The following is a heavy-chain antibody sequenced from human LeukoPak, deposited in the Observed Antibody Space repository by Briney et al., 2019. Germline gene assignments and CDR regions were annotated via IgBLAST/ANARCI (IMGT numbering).Heavy chain of an antibody. Sequence: GGSLRLSCVASGFTFSSNWMHWVRQAPGKGLVWVSRISSDGSNTNYADSVKGRFTISRDNAKNTLYLQMDSLTAEDTAVYYCASRNFGSSPFDYWGQGTLVTVSS. D-gene: IGHD3-10*01. J-gene: IGHJ4*02. CDR1: GFTFSSNW. CDR2: ISSDGSNT. CDR3: ASRNFGSSPFDY. V-gene: IGHV3-74*01.